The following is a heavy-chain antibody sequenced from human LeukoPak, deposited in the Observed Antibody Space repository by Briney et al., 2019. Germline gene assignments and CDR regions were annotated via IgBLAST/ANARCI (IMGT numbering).Heavy chain of an antibody. CDR1: DGSISSGSYY. CDR3: AREVIAGGSGSYFFDY. J-gene: IGHJ4*02. CDR2: IYTSGST. V-gene: IGHV4-61*02. D-gene: IGHD3-10*01. Sequence: SETLSFTCTVPDGSISSGSYYWSWIRQPAGKGLEWIWRIYTSGSTNYNPSLNSRVTISVDPSKNQFSLKLSSVTAAAPAVYYCAREVIAGGSGSYFFDYWSQGTLVTVSS.